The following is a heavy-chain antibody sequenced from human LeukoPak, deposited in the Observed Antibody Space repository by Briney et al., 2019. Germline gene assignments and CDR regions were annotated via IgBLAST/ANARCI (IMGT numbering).Heavy chain of an antibody. Sequence: PSETLSLTCTVSGGSISSHYWSWIRKPPGRGLEYIGFIYYSGSTKYNPSLKSRVTISVDTSKNQFYLKLNSVTAADTAVYYCARRSESGYSFDNWGQGTLVTVSS. CDR1: GGSISSHY. J-gene: IGHJ4*02. CDR3: ARRSESGYSFDN. V-gene: IGHV4-59*11. CDR2: IYYSGST. D-gene: IGHD5-12*01.